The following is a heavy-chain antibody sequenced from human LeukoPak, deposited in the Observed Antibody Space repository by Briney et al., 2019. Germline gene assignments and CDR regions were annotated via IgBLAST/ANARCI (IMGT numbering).Heavy chain of an antibody. D-gene: IGHD3-10*01. Sequence: PGGSLRLSCAASGITFSPSAMSWVRQAPGKGLEWVSAISGSGGSTYYADSVKGRFTISRDNSKSTLHLQMNSLRVDDTAVYYCAKLLRGTVVPFYDYWGQGTLVTVSS. CDR2: ISGSGGST. CDR3: AKLLRGTVVPFYDY. CDR1: GITFSPSA. V-gene: IGHV3-23*01. J-gene: IGHJ4*02.